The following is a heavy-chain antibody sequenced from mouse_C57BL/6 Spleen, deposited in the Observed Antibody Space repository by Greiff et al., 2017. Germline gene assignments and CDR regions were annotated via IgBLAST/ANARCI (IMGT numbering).Heavy chain of an antibody. V-gene: IGHV5-4*01. D-gene: IGHD1-1*01. J-gene: IGHJ2*01. CDR3: ARDYYGSSYYFDY. CDR1: VFTFSSYA. CDR2: ISDGGSYT. Sequence: EVKLVESGGGLVKPGGSLKLSCAASVFTFSSYAMSWVRQTPEKRLEWVATISDGGSYTYYPDNVKGRFTISRDNAKNNLYLQMSHLKSEDTAMYYCARDYYGSSYYFDYWGQGTTLTVSS.